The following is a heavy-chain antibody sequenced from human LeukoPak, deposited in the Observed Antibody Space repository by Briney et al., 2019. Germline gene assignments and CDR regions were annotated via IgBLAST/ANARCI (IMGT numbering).Heavy chain of an antibody. V-gene: IGHV5-51*01. J-gene: IGHJ6*03. CDR1: GYSFTSYW. CDR2: IYPGDSDT. D-gene: IGHD3-10*01. CDR3: ARIPLTYYYGSGSYSYMDV. Sequence: GESLKISCKGSGYSFTSYWIGWVRQMPGEGLEWMGIIYPGDSDTRYSPSFQGQVTISADKSISTAYLQWSSLKASDTAMYYCARIPLTYYYGSGSYSYMDVWGQGTTVTVSS.